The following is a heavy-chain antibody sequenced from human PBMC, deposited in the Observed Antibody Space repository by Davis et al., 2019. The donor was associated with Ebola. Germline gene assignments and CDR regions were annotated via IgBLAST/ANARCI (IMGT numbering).Heavy chain of an antibody. D-gene: IGHD2-8*02. CDR3: AREGYCTGGVCPLYYYGMDV. J-gene: IGHJ6*02. V-gene: IGHV3-21*01. CDR1: GFTFSSYS. Sequence: GESLKISCAASGFTFSSYSMNWVRQAPGKGLEWVSSISSSSSYIYYADSVKGRFTISRDNAKNSLYLQMNSLRAEGTAVYYCAREGYCTGGVCPLYYYGMDVWGQGTTVTVSS. CDR2: ISSSSSYI.